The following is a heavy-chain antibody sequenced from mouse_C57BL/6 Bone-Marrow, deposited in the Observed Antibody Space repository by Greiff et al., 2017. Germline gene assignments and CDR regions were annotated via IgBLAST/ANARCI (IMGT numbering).Heavy chain of an antibody. CDR1: GYTFTSYW. CDR3: AREGDSNYEAWFAY. V-gene: IGHV1-55*01. J-gene: IGHJ3*01. D-gene: IGHD2-5*01. CDR2: IYPGSGST. Sequence: VQLQQSGAELVKPGASVKMSCKASGYTFTSYWITWVKQRPGQGLEWIGDIYPGSGSTNYNEKFKSKATLTVDTSSSTAYMQLSSLTSEDSAVYYCAREGDSNYEAWFAYWGQGTLVTVSA.